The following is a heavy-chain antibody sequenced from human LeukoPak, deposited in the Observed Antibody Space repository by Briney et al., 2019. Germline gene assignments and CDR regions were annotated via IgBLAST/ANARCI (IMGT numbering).Heavy chain of an antibody. CDR1: GGSISSGDYY. CDR3: AREGSRDGYNCFDY. J-gene: IGHJ4*02. Sequence: SQTLSLTCTVSGGSISSGDYYWSWIRQPPGKGLEWIGYIYYSGSTYYNPSLKSRVTISVDTSKNQFSLKLSSVTAADTAVYYCAREGSRDGYNCFDYWGQGTLVTVSS. CDR2: IYYSGST. V-gene: IGHV4-30-4*01. D-gene: IGHD5-24*01.